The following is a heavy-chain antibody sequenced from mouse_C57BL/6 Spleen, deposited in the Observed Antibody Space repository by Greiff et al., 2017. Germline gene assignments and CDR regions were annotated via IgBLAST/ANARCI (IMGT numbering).Heavy chain of an antibody. CDR3: AREGITTVVAPPFAY. Sequence: QVQLQQPGAELVRPGTSVKLSCKASGYTFTSYWMHWVKQRPGQGLEWIGVIDPSDSYTNYNQKFKGKATLTVDKSSSTAYMQLSSLTSEDSAVYYWAREGITTVVAPPFAYWGQGTLVTVSA. V-gene: IGHV1-59*01. CDR1: GYTFTSYW. J-gene: IGHJ3*01. D-gene: IGHD1-1*01. CDR2: IDPSDSYT.